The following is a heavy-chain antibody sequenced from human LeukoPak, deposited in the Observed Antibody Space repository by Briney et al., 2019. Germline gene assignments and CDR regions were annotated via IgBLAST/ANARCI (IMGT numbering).Heavy chain of an antibody. Sequence: SETLSLTCTVSGGSISSTGYYWTWVRRPAGKGLEWIGRIYPRGSTLYNPSLKSPVTLSVDTSKNQFSLRLTSVTAADTAVYYCARVYGGYDFNYYYYYMDVWGKGTTVTISS. V-gene: IGHV4-61*02. CDR1: GGSISSTGYY. CDR2: IYPRGST. D-gene: IGHD5-12*01. J-gene: IGHJ6*03. CDR3: ARVYGGYDFNYYYYYMDV.